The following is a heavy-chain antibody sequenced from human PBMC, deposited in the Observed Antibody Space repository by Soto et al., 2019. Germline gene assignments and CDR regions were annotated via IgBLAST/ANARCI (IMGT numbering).Heavy chain of an antibody. D-gene: IGHD6-13*01. CDR1: GFTFADYA. CDR3: TRDQSSTWYYYFDY. J-gene: IGHJ4*02. Sequence: GGSLRLSCTASGFTFADYAMSWFRQAPGKGLEWLGFIRRFAFGGTAEYAASVKGRFTVSRDDSKSIAYLQMNSLKTEDTAVYYCTRDQSSTWYYYFDYWGQGTLVTVSS. CDR2: IRRFAFGGTA. V-gene: IGHV3-49*03.